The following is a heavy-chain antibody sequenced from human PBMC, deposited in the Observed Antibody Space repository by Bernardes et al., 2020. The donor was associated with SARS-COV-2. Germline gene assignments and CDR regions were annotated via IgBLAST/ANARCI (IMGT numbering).Heavy chain of an antibody. J-gene: IGHJ5*02. V-gene: IGHV1-69*02. CDR2: IIPILGIA. CDR1: GGTFSSYT. CDR3: APEATRGTFGGVIVPP. D-gene: IGHD3-16*02. Sequence: SVKVSCKASGGTFSSYTISWVRQAPGQGLEWMGRIIPILGIANYAQKFQGRVTITADKSTSTAYMELSSLRSEDTAVYYCAPEATRGTFGGVIVPPWGQGTLVTVSS.